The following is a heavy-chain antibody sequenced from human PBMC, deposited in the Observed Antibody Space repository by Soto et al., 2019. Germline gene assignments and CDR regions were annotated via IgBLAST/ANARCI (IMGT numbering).Heavy chain of an antibody. CDR3: ARRAGGLDS. Sequence: EVQLVESGGGLVQPGGSLRLSCAASGFTFGIYSMNWVRQAPGKGLEWVSYISSSGTTIYYADSVKGRFTISRDNAQNSLYLQMNSLRDEDTAVYYCARRAGGLDSWGQGTLVTVSS. CDR2: ISSSGTTI. J-gene: IGHJ4*02. D-gene: IGHD6-13*01. CDR1: GFTFGIYS. V-gene: IGHV3-48*02.